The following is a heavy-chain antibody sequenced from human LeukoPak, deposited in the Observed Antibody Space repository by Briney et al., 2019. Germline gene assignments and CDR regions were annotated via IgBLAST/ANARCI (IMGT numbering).Heavy chain of an antibody. CDR3: AREVDRRDDP. D-gene: IGHD3-9*01. J-gene: IGHJ5*02. CDR1: GFTFSSYS. CDR2: ISSSSSTR. V-gene: IGHV3-48*01. Sequence: GGSLRLSCAASGFTFSSYSMNWVRQAPGKGLEWVSHISSSSSTRYYADSVKGRFTLSRDNAKNSLYLQMNSLRAEDTAVYYCAREVDRRDDPWGQGILVTVSS.